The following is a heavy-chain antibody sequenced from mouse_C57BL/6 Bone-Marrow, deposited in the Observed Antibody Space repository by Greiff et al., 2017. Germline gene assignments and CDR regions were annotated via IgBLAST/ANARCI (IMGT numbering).Heavy chain of an antibody. CDR1: GYTFTSYW. D-gene: IGHD1-1*01. J-gene: IGHJ3*01. Sequence: VQLQQPGAELVKPGASVKMSCKASGYTFTSYWLTWVQQRPGQGLEWIGDIYPGSGSTNYNEKFKSKATLTVDTSYSTAYMQLSSLTSEGSSVYYCARTGYYYGAYGGQGTLVTVAA. V-gene: IGHV1-55*01. CDR3: ARTGYYYGAY. CDR2: IYPGSGST.